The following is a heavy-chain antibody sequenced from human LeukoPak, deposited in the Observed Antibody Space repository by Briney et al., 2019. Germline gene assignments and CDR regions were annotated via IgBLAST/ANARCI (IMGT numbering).Heavy chain of an antibody. CDR1: GFLVSRNY. CDR2: ITSAGST. V-gene: IGHV3-66*01. J-gene: IGHJ6*02. D-gene: IGHD3/OR15-3a*01. Sequence: PGGSLRLSCAASGFLVSRNYMSWARLAPGKGLEWVSIITSAGSTHYATSVKGRFTISRDNSKNTVYLQMNSLRAEDTAVYYCATRGLSGYYHGMDVWGQGTTVTVSS. CDR3: ATRGLSGYYHGMDV.